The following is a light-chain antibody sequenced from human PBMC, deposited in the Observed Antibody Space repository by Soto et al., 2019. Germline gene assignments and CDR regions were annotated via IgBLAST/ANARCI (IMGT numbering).Light chain of an antibody. V-gene: IGLV2-8*01. CDR3: TSYAGGNNV. J-gene: IGLJ1*01. CDR2: EVN. CDR1: SSDVGGYNY. Sequence: QSALTQPPSASGSPGQSVTISCTGTSSDVGGYNYVSWYQQHPGKVPKLMVYEVNKRPSGVPDRFSGSKSGNTDSLAVSGLKAEDEADYYCTSYAGGNNVFGTGTKVTVL.